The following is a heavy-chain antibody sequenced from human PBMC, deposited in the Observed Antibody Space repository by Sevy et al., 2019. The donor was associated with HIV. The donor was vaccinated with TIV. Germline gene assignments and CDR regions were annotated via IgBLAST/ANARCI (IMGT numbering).Heavy chain of an antibody. V-gene: IGHV3-7*03. CDR3: ARDCSSATCLWGLDV. D-gene: IGHD2-2*01. CDR2: IKRDGSEK. J-gene: IGHJ6*02. Sequence: GGSLRLSCAASGFTFSNYWMSWVRKAQGKGLEWVANIKRDGSEKYYVASVKGRFTISRENAKTSRYLQMNSLGAEDTAGYYCARDCSSATCLWGLDVWGQGTTVTVSS. CDR1: GFTFSNYW.